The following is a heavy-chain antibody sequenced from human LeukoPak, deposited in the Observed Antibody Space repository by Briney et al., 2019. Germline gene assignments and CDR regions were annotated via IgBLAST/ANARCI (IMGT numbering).Heavy chain of an antibody. Sequence: GGSLRLSCVVSGFTFNTYWMHWVRQAPGKGLVWVSRINSDGSTTHYADSVRGRFTISRDNAKNTLYLQMNSLRAEDTAVYYCGMGMDVWGQGTTVTVSS. J-gene: IGHJ6*02. CDR2: INSDGSTT. CDR1: GFTFNTYW. V-gene: IGHV3-74*01. CDR3: GMGMDV.